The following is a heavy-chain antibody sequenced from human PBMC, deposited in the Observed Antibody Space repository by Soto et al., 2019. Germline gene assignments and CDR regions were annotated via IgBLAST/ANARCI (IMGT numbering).Heavy chain of an antibody. CDR1: GFTFSSYA. J-gene: IGHJ3*02. CDR3: AKRGQEVGWGVNGAFDI. V-gene: IGHV3-23*01. Sequence: EVQLLESGGGLVQPGGSLRLSCAASGFTFSSYAMSWVRQAPGKGLEWVSAISGSGGSTYYADSVKGRFTISRDNSKNTLYLQMNSLGAEDTGVYYCAKRGQEVGWGVNGAFDIWGQGTMVTVSS. D-gene: IGHD3-10*01. CDR2: ISGSGGST.